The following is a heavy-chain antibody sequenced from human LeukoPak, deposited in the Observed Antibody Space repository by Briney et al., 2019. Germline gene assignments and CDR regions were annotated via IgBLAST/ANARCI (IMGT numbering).Heavy chain of an antibody. CDR1: GFTFSSYW. J-gene: IGHJ4*01. D-gene: IGHD6-13*01. CDR2: IKYDGGEK. V-gene: IGHV3-7*01. CDR3: ARDGTAAGLYFDL. Sequence: GGSLRLSCSVSGFTFSSYWMNWVRQAPGKGLERVASIKYDGGEKSYVDSVRDRFTTSRDNTKNSLYLQMSSLRGEDTAVYYCARDGTAAGLYFDLWGQGTLVTVSS.